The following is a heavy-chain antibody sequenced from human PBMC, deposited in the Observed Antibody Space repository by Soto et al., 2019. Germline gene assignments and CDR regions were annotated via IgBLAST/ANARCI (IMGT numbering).Heavy chain of an antibody. Sequence: EAQLLESGGDSAQPGGSLRLSCAASGFTFSAYVLNWVGQAPGKGLEWVSGISGSGDVTYYADSVRGRFTISRDNSKNTLYQQMNSLRAEDTAIYYCAKEERTFGEGYWGRGTLVTVSS. CDR1: GFTFSAYV. D-gene: IGHD3-3*01. V-gene: IGHV3-23*01. CDR2: ISGSGDVT. CDR3: AKEERTFGEGY. J-gene: IGHJ4*02.